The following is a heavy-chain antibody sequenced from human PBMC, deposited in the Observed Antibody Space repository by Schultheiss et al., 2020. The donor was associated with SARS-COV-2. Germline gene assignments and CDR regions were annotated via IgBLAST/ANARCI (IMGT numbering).Heavy chain of an antibody. CDR2: IWYDGSNK. Sequence: GGSLRLSCAASGFTFSSYGMHWVRQAPGKGLEWVAVIWYDGSNKYYADSVKGRFTISRDNSKNTLYLQMNSLRAEDTAVYYCARGERYFDWFDYWGQGTLVTVSS. CDR3: ARGERYFDWFDY. J-gene: IGHJ4*02. D-gene: IGHD3-9*01. CDR1: GFTFSSYG. V-gene: IGHV3-33*08.